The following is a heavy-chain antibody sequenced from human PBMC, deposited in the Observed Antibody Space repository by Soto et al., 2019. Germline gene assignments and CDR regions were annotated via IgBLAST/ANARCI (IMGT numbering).Heavy chain of an antibody. V-gene: IGHV3-30*18. CDR1: GFDFSSSG. J-gene: IGHJ4*02. CDR2: ITYDGSDT. CDR3: AKDSPSIAY. Sequence: QVQVVESGGGVVQPGRSLRLSCAASGFDFSSSGMHWVRQAPGKGLEWVAIITYDGSDTKYADSVKGRFTISRDNSKNTLYLQTNSLTAEDTAVYYCAKDSPSIAYCGQGTLVTVSA.